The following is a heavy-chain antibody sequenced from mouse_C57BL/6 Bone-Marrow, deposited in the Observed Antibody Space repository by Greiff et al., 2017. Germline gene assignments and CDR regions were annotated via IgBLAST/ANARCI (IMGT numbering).Heavy chain of an antibody. J-gene: IGHJ3*01. Sequence: EVKLMESGPGLVKPSQSLSLTCSVTGYSITSGYYWNWIRQFPGNKLEWLGYISYDGSNNYNPSLKNRISITRDTSKNQLFLKLNSVTTEDTATYYCAREGLLRRFAYWGQGTLVTVSA. CDR1: GYSITSGYY. CDR2: ISYDGSN. D-gene: IGHD2-3*01. V-gene: IGHV3-6*01. CDR3: AREGLLRRFAY.